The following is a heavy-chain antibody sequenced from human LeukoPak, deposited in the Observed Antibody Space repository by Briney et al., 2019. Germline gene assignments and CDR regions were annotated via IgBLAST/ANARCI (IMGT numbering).Heavy chain of an antibody. D-gene: IGHD3-10*01. Sequence: GGSLRLSCAASGFTFSSFEMNWVRQAPGKGLEWISYINSNGRNIDYADSVRGRFTISRDNAKNSLFLQMNSLRAEDTAVYYCLCLWFGKGVYWGRGTLVTVSS. CDR2: INSNGRNI. CDR1: GFTFSSFE. V-gene: IGHV3-48*03. CDR3: LCLWFGKGVY. J-gene: IGHJ4*02.